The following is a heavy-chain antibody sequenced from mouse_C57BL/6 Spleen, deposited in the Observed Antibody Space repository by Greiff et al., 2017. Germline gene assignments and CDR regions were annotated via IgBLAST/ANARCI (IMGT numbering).Heavy chain of an antibody. CDR2: IDPSDSET. CDR3: ARGVTPGTVRFDV. CDR1: GYTFTSYW. D-gene: IGHD1-1*01. Sequence: QVQLQQPGAELVRPGSSVKLSCKASGYTFTSYWMHWVKQRPIQGLEWIGNIDPSDSETHYNQKFKDKATLTVDKSSSTAYMQLSSLTSEDSAVXYCARGVTPGTVRFDVWGTGTTVTVSS. V-gene: IGHV1-52*01. J-gene: IGHJ1*03.